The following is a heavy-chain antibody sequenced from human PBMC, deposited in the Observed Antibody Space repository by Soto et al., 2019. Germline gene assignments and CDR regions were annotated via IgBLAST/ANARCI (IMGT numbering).Heavy chain of an antibody. V-gene: IGHV3-30-3*01. D-gene: IGHD1-7*01. CDR3: ARRSTRTYYFDY. CDR2: ISYDGSNK. CDR1: GFTFSSYA. Sequence: GGSLRLSCAASGFTFSSYAMHWVRQAPGKGLEWVAVISYDGSNKYYADSVKGRFTISRDNSKNTLYLQMNSLRAEDTAVYYCARRSTRTYYFDYWGQGTLVTVSS. J-gene: IGHJ4*02.